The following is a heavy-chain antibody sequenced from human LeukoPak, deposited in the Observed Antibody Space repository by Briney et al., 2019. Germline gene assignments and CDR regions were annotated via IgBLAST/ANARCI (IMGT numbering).Heavy chain of an antibody. Sequence: GGSLRLSCGPSGFYFSGYSMNWVRQAPGKGLEWVASINSGSTYMYYGDSVKGRFTISRDNAKNSLHLQMDSLRVEDTALYFCARVEATTGRNYHYYYMDVWGKGTTVTVSS. V-gene: IGHV3-21*01. J-gene: IGHJ6*03. CDR3: ARVEATTGRNYHYYYMDV. CDR1: GFYFSGYS. CDR2: INSGSTYM. D-gene: IGHD1-1*01.